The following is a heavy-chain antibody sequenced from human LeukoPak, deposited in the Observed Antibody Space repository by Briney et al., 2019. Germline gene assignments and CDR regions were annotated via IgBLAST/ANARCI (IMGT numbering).Heavy chain of an antibody. V-gene: IGHV4-59*08. CDR3: ARHLYGDYTYYFDY. CDR1: GGSISSYY. J-gene: IGHJ4*02. Sequence: PSETLSLTCTVSGGSISSYYWSWLRQPPGKGLEWIGYIYYSGSTNYNPSLKSRVTISVDTSKNQFSLKLSSVTATDTAVYYCARHLYGDYTYYFDYWGQGTLVTVSS. D-gene: IGHD4-17*01. CDR2: IYYSGST.